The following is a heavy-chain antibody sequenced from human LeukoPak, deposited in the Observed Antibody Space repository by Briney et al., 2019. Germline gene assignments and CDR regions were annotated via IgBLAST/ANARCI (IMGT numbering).Heavy chain of an antibody. CDR2: IKQDGSEK. CDR3: ARVVSVAWSERRPGYYYMDV. V-gene: IGHV3-7*01. CDR1: GFTFSSYW. D-gene: IGHD1-1*01. J-gene: IGHJ6*03. Sequence: GGSLRLSCAASGFTFSSYWMTWVRQAPGKGLEWVANIKQDGSEKYYVDSVKGRFTISRDNAKISLYLQMNSLRAEDTAVYYCARVVSVAWSERRPGYYYMDVWGKGTTVTVSS.